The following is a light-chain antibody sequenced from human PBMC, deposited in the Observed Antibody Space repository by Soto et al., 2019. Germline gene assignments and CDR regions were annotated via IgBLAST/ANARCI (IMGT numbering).Light chain of an antibody. V-gene: IGKV1-39*01. Sequence: DIQMTQSPSFLSASVGDRVTITCRASRSISRFLNWYHQKPGKAPNLLIYSSSNLQIGVPSRFNGSGSGTEFTLTISSLQPEDFATYYCHQSYGSPFTFGQGTRVEMK. CDR3: HQSYGSPFT. J-gene: IGKJ5*01. CDR2: SSS. CDR1: RSISRF.